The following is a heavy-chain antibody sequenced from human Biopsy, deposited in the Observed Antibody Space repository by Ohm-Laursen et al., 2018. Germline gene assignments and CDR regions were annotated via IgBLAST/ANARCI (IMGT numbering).Heavy chain of an antibody. CDR3: ARDYDTSGYYYVS. J-gene: IGHJ5*02. CDR1: GGSISNNNYY. V-gene: IGHV4-39*01. Sequence: TLSLTCTVSGGSISNNNYYWGWIRQPPGKGLEWIGSIFYRGSTHYKQSLKSRVNISVDTSKNQFSLKLNSVTAADTAVYYCARDYDTSGYYYVSWGQGTLVTVSS. CDR2: IFYRGST. D-gene: IGHD3-22*01.